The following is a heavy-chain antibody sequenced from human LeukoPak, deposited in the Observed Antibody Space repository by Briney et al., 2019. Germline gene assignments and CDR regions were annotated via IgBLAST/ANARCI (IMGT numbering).Heavy chain of an antibody. D-gene: IGHD5-18*01. CDR2: IKSKTDGGTT. CDR3: TRGPGYGY. J-gene: IGHJ4*02. V-gene: IGHV3-15*01. Sequence: GGSLRLSCAASGFTFSDYYMSWIRQAPGKGLEWVGRIKSKTDGGTTDYAAPVKGRFTISRDDSKNTLYLQMNSLKTEDTAVYYCTRGPGYGYWGQGTLVTVSS. CDR1: GFTFSDYY.